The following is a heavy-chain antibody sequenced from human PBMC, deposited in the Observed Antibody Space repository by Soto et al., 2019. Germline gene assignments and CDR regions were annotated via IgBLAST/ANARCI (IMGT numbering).Heavy chain of an antibody. CDR2: ISAGNGNT. J-gene: IGHJ6*02. D-gene: IGHD2-2*01. CDR3: ARVCSSISCRAALIYSYYYGMDV. V-gene: IGHV1-3*01. CDR1: GYTFTSYA. Sequence: QVQLVQSGAEVKKPGASVKVSCKASGYTFTSYAVHWVRQAPGQRLEWMGWISAGNGNTKYSQKFQGRVTITRDTSASTAYMELSSLRSEDTAVYYCARVCSSISCRAALIYSYYYGMDVWGQGTTVTVSS.